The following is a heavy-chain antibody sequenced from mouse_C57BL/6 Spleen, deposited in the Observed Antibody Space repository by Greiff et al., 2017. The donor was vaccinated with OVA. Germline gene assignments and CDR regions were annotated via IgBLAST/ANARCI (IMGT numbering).Heavy chain of an antibody. CDR3: ARQNTTVVATGAMDY. J-gene: IGHJ4*01. Sequence: DVHLVESGGDLVKPGGSLKLSCAASGFTFSSYGMSWVRQTPDKRLEWVATISSGGSYTYYPDSVKGRFTISRDNAKNTLYLQMSSLKSEDTAMYYCARQNTTVVATGAMDYWGQGTSVTVSS. CDR2: ISSGGSYT. CDR1: GFTFSSYG. V-gene: IGHV5-6*01. D-gene: IGHD1-1*01.